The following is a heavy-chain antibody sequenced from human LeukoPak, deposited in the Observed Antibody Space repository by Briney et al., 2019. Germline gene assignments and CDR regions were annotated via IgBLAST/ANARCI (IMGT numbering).Heavy chain of an antibody. Sequence: ASVKVSCKASGYTFTSYAMNWVRQAPGQGLEWMGWINTNTGNPTYAQGFTGRFVFSLDTSVSTAYLQISSLKAEDTAVYYCARAPMVRGVIITYLFDYWGQGTLVTVSS. CDR2: INTNTGNP. CDR1: GYTFTSYA. J-gene: IGHJ4*02. V-gene: IGHV7-4-1*02. D-gene: IGHD3-10*01. CDR3: ARAPMVRGVIITYLFDY.